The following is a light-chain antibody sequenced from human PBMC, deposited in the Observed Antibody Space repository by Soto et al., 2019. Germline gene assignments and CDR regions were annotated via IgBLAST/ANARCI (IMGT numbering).Light chain of an antibody. V-gene: IGKV3D-15*01. CDR2: GAS. CDR1: QSVSSN. CDR3: QQYNNWPPWT. Sequence: EIVMTQSPATLSVSPGERATLSCRASQSVSSNLAWYQQKPGQAPRLLIYGASIRATGIPARFSGSGSGTEFTLTISSLQSEDFAVHYCQQYNNWPPWTFGQGTKVEIK. J-gene: IGKJ1*01.